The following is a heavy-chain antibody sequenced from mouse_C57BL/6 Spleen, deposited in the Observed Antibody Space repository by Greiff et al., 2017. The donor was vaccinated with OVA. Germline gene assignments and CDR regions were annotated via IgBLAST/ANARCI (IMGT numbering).Heavy chain of an antibody. CDR2: ISDGGSYT. J-gene: IGHJ4*01. Sequence: EVKVVESGGGLVKPGGSLKLSCAASGFTFSSYAMSWVRQTPEKRLEWVATISDGGSYTYYPDNVKGRFTISRDNAKNNLYLQMSHLKSEDTAMYYCARDEDYYSSSYPHSHAMDYWGQGTSVTVSS. D-gene: IGHD1-1*01. CDR3: ARDEDYYSSSYPHSHAMDY. V-gene: IGHV5-4*01. CDR1: GFTFSSYA.